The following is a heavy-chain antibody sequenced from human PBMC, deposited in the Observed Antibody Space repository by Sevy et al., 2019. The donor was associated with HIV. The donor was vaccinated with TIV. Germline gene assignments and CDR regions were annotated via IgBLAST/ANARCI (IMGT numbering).Heavy chain of an antibody. V-gene: IGHV3-23*01. CDR1: EFTFSSYA. CDR2: ISGSGLTT. D-gene: IGHD3-22*01. CDR3: TRLSMIVVVTSYFDF. Sequence: GGSLRLSCAASEFTFSSYAMSWVRQAPGKGLEWVSGISGSGLTTYYADSVKGRFTISRDNSKNTVYLEMNSLRVDDTAIYYCTRLSMIVVVTSYFDFWGQGTLVTVSS. J-gene: IGHJ4*02.